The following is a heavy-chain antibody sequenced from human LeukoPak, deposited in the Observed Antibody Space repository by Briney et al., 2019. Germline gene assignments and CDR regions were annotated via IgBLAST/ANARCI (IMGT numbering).Heavy chain of an antibody. D-gene: IGHD6-19*01. Sequence: SETLSLTCTVSGGSISSSSYYWSWLRPPPGKGLEWIGEINHSGSTNYNPSLKSRVTISVDTSKNQFSLKLSSVTAADTAVYYCARPTSSGWYSGFDYWGQGTLVTVSS. CDR2: INHSGST. J-gene: IGHJ4*02. CDR3: ARPTSSGWYSGFDY. V-gene: IGHV4-39*07. CDR1: GGSISSSSYY.